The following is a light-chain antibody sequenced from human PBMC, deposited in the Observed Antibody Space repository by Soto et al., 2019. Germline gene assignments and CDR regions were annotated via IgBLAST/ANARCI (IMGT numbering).Light chain of an antibody. CDR3: QQYGSSPWT. J-gene: IGKJ1*01. CDR2: GAS. CDR1: QTIRSNY. Sequence: ETVLTQSPGTLSLSPGERATLSCRASQTIRSNYLAWYRQTPGQAPRLLIYGASNRATGIADRFSGSGSGKEFTLIISRLEPEDFALYYCQQYGSSPWTFGQGTKVEIK. V-gene: IGKV3-20*01.